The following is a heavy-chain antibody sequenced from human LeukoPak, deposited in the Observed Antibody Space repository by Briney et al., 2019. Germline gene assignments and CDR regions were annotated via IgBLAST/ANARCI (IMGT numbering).Heavy chain of an antibody. J-gene: IGHJ4*02. V-gene: IGHV4-59*01. D-gene: IGHD5-24*01. CDR1: GGSISSYY. CDR3: ARVGSPDGYNYPYYFDY. CDR2: IYYSGST. Sequence: PSETLSLTCTVSGGSISSYYWSWIRQPPGKGLEWIGYIYYSGSTNYNPSLKSRVTISVDTSKNQFSLKLSSVTAADTAVYYCARVGSPDGYNYPYYFDYWGQGTLVTVSS.